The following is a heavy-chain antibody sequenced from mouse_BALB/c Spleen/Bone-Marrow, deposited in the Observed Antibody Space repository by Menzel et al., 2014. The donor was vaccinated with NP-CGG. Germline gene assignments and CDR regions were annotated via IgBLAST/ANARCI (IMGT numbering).Heavy chain of an antibody. CDR2: IHYSGST. CDR1: GYSITSGYS. Sequence: EVQGVESGPDLVKPSQSLSLTCTVTGYSITSGYSWHWIRQFPGNKLEWMGYIHYSGSTNYKPSLKSRVSITRDTSKNQFFLQLNSATTEDTATYYCARYYRYDYAMDYWGQGTLVTVSS. CDR3: ARYYRYDYAMDY. J-gene: IGHJ4*01. V-gene: IGHV3-1*02. D-gene: IGHD2-14*01.